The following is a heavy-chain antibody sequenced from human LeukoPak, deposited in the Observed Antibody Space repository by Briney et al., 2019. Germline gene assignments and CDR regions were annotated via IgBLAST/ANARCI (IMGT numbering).Heavy chain of an antibody. CDR3: AGKDGYNYYYYYMDV. Sequence: TPSETLSLTCTVSGGSISSYYWSWIRQPPGKGLEWIGYIYCSGSTNYNPSLKSRVTISVDTSKNQFSLKLSSVTAADTAVYYCAGKDGYNYYYYYMDVWGKGTTVTVSS. V-gene: IGHV4-59*01. CDR2: IYCSGST. J-gene: IGHJ6*03. D-gene: IGHD5-24*01. CDR1: GGSISSYY.